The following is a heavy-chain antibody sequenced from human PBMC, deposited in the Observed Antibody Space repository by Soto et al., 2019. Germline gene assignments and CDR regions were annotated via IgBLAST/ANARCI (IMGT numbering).Heavy chain of an antibody. Sequence: GGSLRLSCAASGFTFSSYWTSWVRQAPGKGLEWVANIKQDGSEKYYVDSVKGRFTISRDNAKNSLYLQMNSLRAEDTAVYYCARDKGYSYGPLYYYYYYGMDVWGQGTTVTVSS. CDR1: GFTFSSYW. J-gene: IGHJ6*02. CDR2: IKQDGSEK. D-gene: IGHD5-18*01. V-gene: IGHV3-7*03. CDR3: ARDKGYSYGPLYYYYYYGMDV.